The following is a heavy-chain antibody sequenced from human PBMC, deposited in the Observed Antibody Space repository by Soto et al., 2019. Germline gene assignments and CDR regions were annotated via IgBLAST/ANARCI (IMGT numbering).Heavy chain of an antibody. J-gene: IGHJ6*02. CDR2: ISSGSGYI. D-gene: IGHD6-19*01. CDR1: GFMFRNDS. V-gene: IGHV3-21*01. Sequence: EVQLVESGGGLVKPGGSLRLSCAASGFMFRNDSINWVRQAPGKGLQWVSAISSGSGYIFYADSGKGRFTISRDNTENPLDLQTNRLRAEDTAVYYGARGGTRGWSTRDYYYSGMDVWGQGTTVTVSS. CDR3: ARGGTRGWSTRDYYYSGMDV.